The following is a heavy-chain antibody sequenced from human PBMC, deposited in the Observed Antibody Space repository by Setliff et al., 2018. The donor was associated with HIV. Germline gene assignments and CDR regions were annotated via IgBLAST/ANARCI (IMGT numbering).Heavy chain of an antibody. D-gene: IGHD4-17*01. CDR3: AKGAGFYGDYTFDH. Sequence: SETLSLTCAVSGGSISSSNWWSWVRQPPGRGLEWIGEIYHSGSTNYNPSLKSRVTISVDTSKNQFSLRLSSVTAADTAVYYCAKGAGFYGDYTFDHWGQGRQVTVSS. J-gene: IGHJ4*02. CDR2: IYHSGST. V-gene: IGHV4-4*02. CDR1: GGSISSSNW.